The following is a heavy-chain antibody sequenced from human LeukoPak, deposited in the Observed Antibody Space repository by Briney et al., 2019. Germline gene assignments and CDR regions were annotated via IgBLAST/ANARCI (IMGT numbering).Heavy chain of an antibody. CDR3: ARGDWRWYFDL. CDR1: GFTFTSYA. V-gene: IGHV1-3*01. CDR2: INGGNGHA. D-gene: IGHD2-21*01. Sequence: ASVKVSCKTSGFTFTSYAVHWVRQAPGQTFQWLGCINGGNGHARYSEKFRGRVTITRDTSTGTAYMDLGSLTSQDTAVYYCARGDWRWYFDLWGRGTLVTVS. J-gene: IGHJ2*01.